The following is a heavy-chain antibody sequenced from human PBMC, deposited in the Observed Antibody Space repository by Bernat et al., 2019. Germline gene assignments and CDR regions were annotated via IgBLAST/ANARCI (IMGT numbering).Heavy chain of an antibody. CDR2: INAGNGNT. D-gene: IGHD4-11*01. CDR1: GYTFTSYA. V-gene: IGHV1-3*05. Sequence: QVQLVQSGAEEKKPGASVKVSCKASGYTFTSYAMHWVRQAPGQRLEWMGWINAGNGNTKYSQKFQGRVTITRDTSASTAYMELSSLRSEDTAMYYCARAGDKTTVTKGGMDVWGQGTTVTVSS. CDR3: ARAGDKTTVTKGGMDV. J-gene: IGHJ6*02.